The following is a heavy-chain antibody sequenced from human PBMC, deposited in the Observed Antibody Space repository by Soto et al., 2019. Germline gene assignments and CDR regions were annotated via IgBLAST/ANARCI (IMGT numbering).Heavy chain of an antibody. CDR3: ARGTGYYDSAIYQPPNYYYYAMDV. V-gene: IGHV1-46*01. D-gene: IGHD3-10*01. CDR2: LNPGGGST. Sequence: ASVKVSCKASGYTFTNFYLHWVRQAPGQRLEWVGILNPGGGSTRYAQTFQGRVTLTRDTSTSTAYMDLSSLTGEDTAVYFCARGTGYYDSAIYQPPNYYYYAMDVSGQGTTVTVSS. J-gene: IGHJ6*02. CDR1: GYTFTNFY.